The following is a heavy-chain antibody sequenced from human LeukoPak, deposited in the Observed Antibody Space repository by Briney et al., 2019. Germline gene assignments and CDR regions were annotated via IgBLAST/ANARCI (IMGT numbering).Heavy chain of an antibody. CDR3: ARGRREGRYNWNYLYYFDY. D-gene: IGHD1-7*01. CDR1: GGSISSSSYY. V-gene: IGHV4-39*01. J-gene: IGHJ4*02. Sequence: SETLSPTCTVSGGSISSSSYYWGWIRQPPGTGLEWIGSIYYSGSTYYNPSLKSRVTISVDTSKNQFSLKLSSVTAADTAVYYCARGRREGRYNWNYLYYFDYWGQGTLVTVSS. CDR2: IYYSGST.